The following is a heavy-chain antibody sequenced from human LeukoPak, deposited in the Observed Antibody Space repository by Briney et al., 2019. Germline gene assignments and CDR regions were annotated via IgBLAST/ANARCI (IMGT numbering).Heavy chain of an antibody. J-gene: IGHJ4*02. CDR2: ISSSGSTI. V-gene: IGHV3-11*04. Sequence: GGSLRLSCAASGFTFSDYYMSWIRQAPGKGLEWVSYISSSGSTIYYADSVKGRFTISRDNAKNSLYLQMDSLRAEDTAVYYCARVSSWDPAFDYWGQGTLVTVSS. CDR3: ARVSSWDPAFDY. D-gene: IGHD6-13*01. CDR1: GFTFSDYY.